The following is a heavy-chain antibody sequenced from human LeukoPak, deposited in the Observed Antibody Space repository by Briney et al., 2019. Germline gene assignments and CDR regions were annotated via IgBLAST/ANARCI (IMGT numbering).Heavy chain of an antibody. V-gene: IGHV3-21*01. J-gene: IGHJ4*02. Sequence: PGGSLRLSCAASGFTFSSYSMNWVRQAPGKGLEWVSSISSSSSYIYYADSVKGRFTISRDNAKNSLYLQMNSLGAEDTAVYYCARGSAAAGTGDDYWGQGTLVTVSS. D-gene: IGHD6-13*01. CDR2: ISSSSSYI. CDR3: ARGSAAAGTGDDY. CDR1: GFTFSSYS.